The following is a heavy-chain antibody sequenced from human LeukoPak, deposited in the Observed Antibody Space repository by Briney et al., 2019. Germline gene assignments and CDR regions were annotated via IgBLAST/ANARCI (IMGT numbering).Heavy chain of an antibody. V-gene: IGHV3-21*01. CDR2: ISSGSSYI. CDR3: ASYYYDSSGIDY. J-gene: IGHJ4*02. D-gene: IGHD3-22*01. Sequence: PGGSLRLSCATSGFTFSTYWMYWVRQVPGKGLEWVSSISSGSSYIYYADSVKGRFTISRDNAKNSLYLQMNSLRAEDTAVYYCASYYYDSSGIDYWGQGTLVTVSS. CDR1: GFTFSTYW.